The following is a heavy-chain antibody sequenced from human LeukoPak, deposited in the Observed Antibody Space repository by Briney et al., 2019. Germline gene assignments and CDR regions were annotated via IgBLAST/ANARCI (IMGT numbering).Heavy chain of an antibody. D-gene: IGHD5-12*01. V-gene: IGHV3-11*04. CDR1: GFSFSDYY. CDR2: ISGSGTTT. J-gene: IGHJ4*02. Sequence: KTGGSLRLSCAASGFSFSDYYMSWIRQAPGKGLEWVSYISGSGTTTFYADSVKGRFTISRDNANNSLYLQMNSLRAEDTAVYYCARDPGAYSGYDGIDYWGQGTLVTVSS. CDR3: ARDPGAYSGYDGIDY.